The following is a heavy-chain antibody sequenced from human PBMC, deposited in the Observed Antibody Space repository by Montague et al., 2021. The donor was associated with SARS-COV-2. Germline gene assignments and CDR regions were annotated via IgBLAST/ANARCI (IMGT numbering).Heavy chain of an antibody. CDR1: SGSFSDSH. V-gene: IGHV4-34*01. D-gene: IGHD3-22*01. Sequence: SETLSLTCAVYSGSFSDSHWSWLRQPPGKGLEWIGEINQSGSTKYNPSLKSRVTISVDTSKNQFSLKLSSLTAADTAVYYCARGQSGITMIVVAILGVEFYFDNWGQGTLVTVSS. J-gene: IGHJ4*02. CDR3: ARGQSGITMIVVAILGVEFYFDN. CDR2: INQSGST.